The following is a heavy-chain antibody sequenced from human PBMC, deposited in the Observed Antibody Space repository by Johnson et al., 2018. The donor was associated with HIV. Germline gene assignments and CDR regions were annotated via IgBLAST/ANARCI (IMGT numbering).Heavy chain of an antibody. Sequence: VQLVESGGGVVQPGRSLRLSCAASGFTFSSYAMHWVRQAPGKGLEWVAVISYDGSNKYYADSVKGRFTISRDDSKNTLYLQMNSLRPEDTALYYCAKGGPSGYRTFDIWGQGTMVTVSS. CDR1: GFTFSSYA. J-gene: IGHJ3*02. D-gene: IGHD5-18*01. CDR2: ISYDGSNK. V-gene: IGHV3-30-3*01. CDR3: AKGGPSGYRTFDI.